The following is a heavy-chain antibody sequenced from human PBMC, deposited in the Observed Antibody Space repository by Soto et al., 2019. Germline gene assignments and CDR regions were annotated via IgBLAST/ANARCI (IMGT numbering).Heavy chain of an antibody. CDR2: IIPIFGTA. Sequence: QVQLVQSGAEVKKPGSSVKVSCKASGGTFSSYAISWVRQAPGQGLEWMGGIIPIFGTANYAQKFQGRVTITADESTSTAYMEVSSLRSEDTAVYYCASSAYCGGDCYFDYYYYGMDVWGQGTTVTVSS. CDR3: ASSAYCGGDCYFDYYYYGMDV. CDR1: GGTFSSYA. D-gene: IGHD2-21*02. J-gene: IGHJ6*02. V-gene: IGHV1-69*01.